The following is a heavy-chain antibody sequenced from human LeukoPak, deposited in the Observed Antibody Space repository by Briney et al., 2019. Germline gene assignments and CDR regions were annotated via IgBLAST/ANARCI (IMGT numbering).Heavy chain of an antibody. CDR3: ARRYDYGGNTFDY. Sequence: TSETLSLTCTVSGGSISSSSYYWGWIRQPPGKGLEWIGSIYYSGSTYYNPSLKSRVTISVDTSKNQFSLKLSSVTAADTAVYYCARRYDYGGNTFDYWGQGTLVTVSS. D-gene: IGHD4-23*01. J-gene: IGHJ4*02. V-gene: IGHV4-39*01. CDR2: IYYSGST. CDR1: GGSISSSSYY.